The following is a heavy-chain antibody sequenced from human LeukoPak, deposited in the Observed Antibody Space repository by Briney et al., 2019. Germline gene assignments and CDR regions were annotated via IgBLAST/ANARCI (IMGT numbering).Heavy chain of an antibody. J-gene: IGHJ4*02. CDR3: ARAPRTIAARPGAYFDY. CDR2: INPNSGGT. V-gene: IGHV1-2*04. CDR1: GYTFTGYY. Sequence: ASVKVSCKASGYTFTGYYMHWVRQAPGQGLEWMGWINPNSGGTNYAQKFQGWVTMTRDTSISTAYMELSRLRSDDTAVYYCARAPRTIAARPGAYFDYWGQGTLVTVSS. D-gene: IGHD6-6*01.